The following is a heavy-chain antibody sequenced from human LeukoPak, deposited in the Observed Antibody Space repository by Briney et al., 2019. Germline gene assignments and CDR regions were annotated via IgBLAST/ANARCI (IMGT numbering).Heavy chain of an antibody. CDR2: MNPNSGNT. V-gene: IGHV1-8*01. CDR1: GYTFTSYD. D-gene: IGHD3-22*01. CDR3: VRGGAYYDSSGYYRYFDY. J-gene: IGHJ4*02. Sequence: ASVKVSCKASGYTFTSYDINWVRQATGQGLEWMGWMNPNSGNTGYAQKFQGRVTMTRNTSISTAYMELSSLRSGDTAVYYCVRGGAYYDSSGYYRYFDYWGQGTLVTVSS.